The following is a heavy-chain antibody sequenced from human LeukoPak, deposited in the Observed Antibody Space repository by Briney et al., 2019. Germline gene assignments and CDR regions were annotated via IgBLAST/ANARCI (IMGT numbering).Heavy chain of an antibody. D-gene: IGHD3-10*01. V-gene: IGHV1-8*03. Sequence: ASVNVSCKASGYTFTSYDINWVRQATGQGLEWMGWMNPNSGNTGYAQKFQGRVTITRNTSISTAYMELSSLRSEDTAVYYCARGRGRFGELGYWGQGTLVTVSS. CDR3: ARGRGRFGELGY. J-gene: IGHJ4*02. CDR2: MNPNSGNT. CDR1: GYTFTSYD.